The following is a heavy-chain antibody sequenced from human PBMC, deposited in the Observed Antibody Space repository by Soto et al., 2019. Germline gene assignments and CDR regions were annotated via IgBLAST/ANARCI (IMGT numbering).Heavy chain of an antibody. CDR2: IKSKPDGGTS. CDR1: GITFTNAW. J-gene: IGHJ4*02. CDR3: AKDLPFTAGGAIAY. V-gene: IGHV3-15*01. D-gene: IGHD3-16*02. Sequence: EVQLVEAGGNLVKPGGSLTLSCVVSGITFTNAWMTWVRQAPGKGLEWVGHIKSKPDGGTSEYVAPVKGRFTISRHGSKNPIYLQMSSLKTEDTGVYYCAKDLPFTAGGAIAYWGQGPLVTVSS.